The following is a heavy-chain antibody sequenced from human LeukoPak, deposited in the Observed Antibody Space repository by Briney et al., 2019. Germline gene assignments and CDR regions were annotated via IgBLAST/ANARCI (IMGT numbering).Heavy chain of an antibody. Sequence: PGGSLRLSCAASGFTFSSYGMHWVRQAPGKGLEWVAFIRYDGSNKYYADSVKGRFTISRDNSKNTLYLQMNGLRAEDTAVYYCAKGVTMVRGFDYWGQGTLVTVSS. CDR1: GFTFSSYG. V-gene: IGHV3-30*02. D-gene: IGHD3-10*01. J-gene: IGHJ4*02. CDR3: AKGVTMVRGFDY. CDR2: IRYDGSNK.